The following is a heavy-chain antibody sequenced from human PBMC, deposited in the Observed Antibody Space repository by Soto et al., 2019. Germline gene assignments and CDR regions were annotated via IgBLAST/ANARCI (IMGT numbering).Heavy chain of an antibody. J-gene: IGHJ6*02. CDR3: ARLRAPAASYYSCGMDV. D-gene: IGHD2-15*01. Sequence: GESLKISCKGSGYSFTSYWISWVRQMPGEGLEWMGRVDPSDSYTNYSPSFQGHVTISADKSISTAYLQWSSLKASDTAMYYCARLRAPAASYYSCGMDVWAQGTTVTVSS. CDR1: GYSFTSYW. CDR2: VDPSDSYT. V-gene: IGHV5-10-1*01.